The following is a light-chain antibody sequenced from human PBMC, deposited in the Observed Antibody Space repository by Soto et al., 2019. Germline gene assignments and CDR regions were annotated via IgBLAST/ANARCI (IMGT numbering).Light chain of an antibody. J-gene: IGLJ1*01. CDR2: DVS. CDR1: SSDVGGYNY. Sequence: QSVLTQPASVSGSPGQSITISCTGTSSDVGGYNYVSWYQQHPSKAPKLMIYDVSNRPSGVSNRFSGSKSGNTASLTISGLQAEDEADYYCSSYTSSSTLEGVFGTGTKVTVL. V-gene: IGLV2-14*01. CDR3: SSYTSSSTLEGV.